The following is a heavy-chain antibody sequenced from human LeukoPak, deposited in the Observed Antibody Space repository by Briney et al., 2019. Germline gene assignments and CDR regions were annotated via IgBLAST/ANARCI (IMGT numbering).Heavy chain of an antibody. Sequence: ASVKVSCKASVYTFTGYHMHWVRQPPGQGLEWMGLINPNSGCTNYAHKFQGRVTMTRHTSINAAYMELSRQSSDGTAGYYFARGFTGWVQVFDCWGQGALVTV. CDR3: ARGFTGWVQVFDC. J-gene: IGHJ4*02. CDR2: INPNSGCT. D-gene: IGHD5-24*01. V-gene: IGHV1-2*02. CDR1: VYTFTGYH.